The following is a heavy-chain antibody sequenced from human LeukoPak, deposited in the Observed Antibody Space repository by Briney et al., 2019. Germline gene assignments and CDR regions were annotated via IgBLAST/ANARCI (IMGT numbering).Heavy chain of an antibody. Sequence: SQTLSLTCAVSGGSISSGGYSWSWIRQPPGKGLEWIGYIYHSGSTYYNPSLKSRVTISVDRSKNQFSLKLSSVTAADTAVYYCARHVGLRSRIDYWGQGTLVTVSS. D-gene: IGHD1-26*01. CDR1: GGSISSGGYS. CDR3: ARHVGLRSRIDY. CDR2: IYHSGST. J-gene: IGHJ4*02. V-gene: IGHV4-30-2*01.